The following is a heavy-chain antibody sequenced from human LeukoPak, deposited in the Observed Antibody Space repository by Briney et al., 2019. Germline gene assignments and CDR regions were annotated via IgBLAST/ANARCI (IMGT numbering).Heavy chain of an antibody. Sequence: PGGSLRLSCAASGFTFSSYGMHWVRQAPGKGLEGVAFIRYDGSNKYYADSVKGRFTISRDNSKNTLYLQMNSLRAEDTAVYYCAKAASASAAIDYWGLGTLVTVSS. J-gene: IGHJ4*02. D-gene: IGHD2-2*01. CDR1: GFTFSSYG. V-gene: IGHV3-30*02. CDR2: IRYDGSNK. CDR3: AKAASASAAIDY.